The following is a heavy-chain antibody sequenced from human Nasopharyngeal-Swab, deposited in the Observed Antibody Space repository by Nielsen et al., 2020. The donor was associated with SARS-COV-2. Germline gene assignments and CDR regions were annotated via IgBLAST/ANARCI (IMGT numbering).Heavy chain of an antibody. J-gene: IGHJ6*02. Sequence: GSLRLSCSVSGGSFNGFYWNWIRQPPGKGLEWIGDINHNERTNYNPSLKSRLTMSVDTSTNTVSLKLNSLTATGTAVYYCARAGRVGDAYTGLDVWGQGTTVTVSS. V-gene: IGHV4-34*01. CDR3: ARAGRVGDAYTGLDV. CDR2: INHNERT. CDR1: GGSFNGFY. D-gene: IGHD5-24*01.